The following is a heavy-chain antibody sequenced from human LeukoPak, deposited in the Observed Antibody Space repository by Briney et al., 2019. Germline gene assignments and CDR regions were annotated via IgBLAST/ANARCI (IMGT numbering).Heavy chain of an antibody. CDR2: IYHSGST. Sequence: ASETLSLTCAVSGYSISSGYYWGWIRQPPGRGLEWIGSIYHSGSTYYNPSLKSRVTISVDTSKNQFSLKLSSMTAADKAVYYCARTACSSTSCYRIIFDYWGQGTLVTVSS. D-gene: IGHD2-2*02. CDR1: GYSISSGYY. CDR3: ARTACSSTSCYRIIFDY. J-gene: IGHJ4*02. V-gene: IGHV4-38-2*01.